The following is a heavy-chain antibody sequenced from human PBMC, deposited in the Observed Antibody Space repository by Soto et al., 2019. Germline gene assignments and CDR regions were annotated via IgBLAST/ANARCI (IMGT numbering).Heavy chain of an antibody. V-gene: IGHV2-70*04. CDR1: GFSLSSVGMR. CDR3: VRTAGYYRGRHFDH. J-gene: IGHJ4*02. D-gene: IGHD3-10*01. CDR2: IDWDDDK. Sequence: ESGPTLVNPTRTRTLTCTFSGFSLSSVGMRVSWVRQPPGKALEWLARIDWDDDKFYRTSLKTRLAIFKDTSKNQVVLIMTNMDPVDTATYYCVRTAGYYRGRHFDHWGQGTLVTVSS.